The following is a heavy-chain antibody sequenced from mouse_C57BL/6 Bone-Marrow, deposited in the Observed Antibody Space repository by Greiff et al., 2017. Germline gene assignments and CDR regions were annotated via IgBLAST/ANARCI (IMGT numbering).Heavy chain of an antibody. V-gene: IGHV5-6*01. CDR3: ARELPFAY. D-gene: IGHD2-1*01. Sequence: EVHLVESGEDLVKPGGSLKLSCAASGFTFSSYGMSWVRQTPDKRLEWVATISSGGSYTYYPDSVKGRFTISRDNAKNTLYLQMSSLKSEDTAMYYCARELPFAYWGQGTLVTVSA. J-gene: IGHJ3*01. CDR1: GFTFSSYG. CDR2: ISSGGSYT.